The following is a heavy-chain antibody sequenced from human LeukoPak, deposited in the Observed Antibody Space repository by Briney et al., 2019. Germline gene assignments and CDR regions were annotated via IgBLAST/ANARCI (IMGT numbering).Heavy chain of an antibody. CDR3: AKTVAGEY. J-gene: IGHJ4*02. D-gene: IGHD6-19*01. V-gene: IGHV3-23*01. Sequence: GGSLRLSCTASGFTFSNFAICSVRQAPGKGLEWVSALSGSGSSTYYADSVKGRFTISRDTSTNTVYLQMNSLRAEHTALYYGAKTVAGEYWGQGTLVTVSS. CDR1: GFTFSNFA. CDR2: LSGSGSST.